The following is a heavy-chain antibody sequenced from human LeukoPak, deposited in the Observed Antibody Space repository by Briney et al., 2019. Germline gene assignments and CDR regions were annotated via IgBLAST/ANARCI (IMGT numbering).Heavy chain of an antibody. V-gene: IGHV4-38-2*02. CDR2: MYHSGNS. CDR1: DYSISSGFY. CDR3: ARISRRITMVVVSYFFDF. Sequence: ASETLSLTCTVTDYSISSGFYWGWIRQPPGKELEWIGDMYHSGNSYYNPSLKSRATISVDTSKNQLSLTLRSVTDADTAVYYCARISRRITMVVVSYFFDFWGLGTLVTVSS. J-gene: IGHJ4*02. D-gene: IGHD3-22*01.